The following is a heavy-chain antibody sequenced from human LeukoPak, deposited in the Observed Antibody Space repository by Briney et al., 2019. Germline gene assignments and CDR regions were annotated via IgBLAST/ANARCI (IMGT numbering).Heavy chain of an antibody. CDR1: GGSLSSYY. V-gene: IGHV4-59*08. D-gene: IGHD4-17*01. CDR2: INYSGSA. Sequence: KASETLSLTCTVSGGSLSSYYFSWIRQSPGKGLEWIAYINYSGSASYNPSLKSRVTMSVDTSKQFSLSLSFVTAADTAVYYCARHNYDDYVFDIWGQGTKVTVSS. CDR3: ARHNYDDYVFDI. J-gene: IGHJ3*02.